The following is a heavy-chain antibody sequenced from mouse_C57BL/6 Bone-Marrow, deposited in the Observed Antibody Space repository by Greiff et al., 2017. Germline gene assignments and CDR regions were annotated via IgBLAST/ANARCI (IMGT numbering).Heavy chain of an antibody. CDR1: GFNIKDDY. V-gene: IGHV14-4*01. D-gene: IGHD2-1*01. Sequence: EVQLVESGAELVRPGASVKLSCTASGFNIKDDYMHWVKQRPEQGLEWIGWIDPENGDTEYATKFQGKATITADTSSNTAYLQLSSLTSEDTAVYYCTTVYGNYGYFDVWGTGTTVTV. CDR3: TTVYGNYGYFDV. J-gene: IGHJ1*03. CDR2: IDPENGDT.